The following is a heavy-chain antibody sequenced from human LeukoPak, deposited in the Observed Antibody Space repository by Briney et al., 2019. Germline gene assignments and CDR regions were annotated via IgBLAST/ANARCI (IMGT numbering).Heavy chain of an antibody. J-gene: IGHJ4*02. CDR2: INYDGSST. CDR1: GFTFSSHW. CDR3: ARALVVTSGSLDH. Sequence: GGSLRLSCAASGFTFSSHWMYWVCQPPGKGLVWVSRINYDGSSTTYADSVKGRFTISRDNANNTLYLQMNSLRAEDTAVYYCARALVVTSGSLDHWGQGTLVTASS. D-gene: IGHD3-10*01. V-gene: IGHV3-74*01.